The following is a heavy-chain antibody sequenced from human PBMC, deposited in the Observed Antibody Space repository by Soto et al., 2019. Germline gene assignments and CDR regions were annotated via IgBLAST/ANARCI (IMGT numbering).Heavy chain of an antibody. CDR1: GFTVSSNY. D-gene: IGHD1-1*01. V-gene: IGHV3-53*01. J-gene: IGHJ4*02. Sequence: GGSLRLSCAASGFTVSSNYMSWVRQAPGKGLGWVSVIYSGGSTYYADSVKGRFTISRDNSKNTLYLQMNSLRAEDTAVYYCARDLRQYGIDYWGQGTLVTVSS. CDR2: IYSGGST. CDR3: ARDLRQYGIDY.